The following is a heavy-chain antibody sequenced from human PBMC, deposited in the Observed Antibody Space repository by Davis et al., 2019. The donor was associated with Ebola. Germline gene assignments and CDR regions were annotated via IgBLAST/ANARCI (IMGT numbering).Heavy chain of an antibody. Sequence: ESLKISCAASGFTVSSNYMSWVRQAPGHGLESVSVIYSGGSTYYADSVKGRFNILSDNPKNTLYLQMDGLKVADTAISFCAKPLYEWNYRDGFDHWGQGTLVAVSS. D-gene: IGHD5-18*01. CDR3: AKPLYEWNYRDGFDH. CDR1: GFTVSSNY. V-gene: IGHV3-53*01. J-gene: IGHJ4*02. CDR2: IYSGGST.